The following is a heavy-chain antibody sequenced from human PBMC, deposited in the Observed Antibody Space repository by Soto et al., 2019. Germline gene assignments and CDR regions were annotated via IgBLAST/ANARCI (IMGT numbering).Heavy chain of an antibody. Sequence: QVQLVQSGAEVKKPGSSVKVSCKASGGTFSSYAISWVRQAPGQGLEWMGGLIPIFGTANYAQKFQGRVTITADESTSTAYMEMSSLRSEDTVVYYCAGYCSGGICPLDAFDIWGQGTMVTVSS. CDR1: GGTFSSYA. CDR2: LIPIFGTA. V-gene: IGHV1-69*01. J-gene: IGHJ3*02. D-gene: IGHD2-15*01. CDR3: AGYCSGGICPLDAFDI.